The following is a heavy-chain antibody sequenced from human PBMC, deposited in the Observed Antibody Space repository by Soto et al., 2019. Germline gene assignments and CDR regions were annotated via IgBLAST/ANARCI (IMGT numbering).Heavy chain of an antibody. J-gene: IGHJ4*02. CDR3: ARVAWQSLDY. CDR1: GYTLTSHH. D-gene: IGHD5-12*01. CDR2: INPNDGGT. V-gene: IGHV1-46*01. Sequence: ASVKVSCKASGYTLTSHHLHWVRQAPGQGLEWMGIINPNDGGTLYAQKFQGRVTMTRDTSTSTAYMELSSLRSEDTAVYYCARVAWQSLDYWGQGTLVTVSS.